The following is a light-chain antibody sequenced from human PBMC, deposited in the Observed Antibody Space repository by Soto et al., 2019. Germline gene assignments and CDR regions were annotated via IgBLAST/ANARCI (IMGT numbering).Light chain of an antibody. CDR3: AQRDWPWT. Sequence: EIVLTQSPATVSLSPGERATLSFRASQSVGNWLAWYQQKPGQAPRLLIYDASNRATGIPARFSGSGSGTDFALTICCLEPEDCAVYYWAQRDWPWTVGQGTDVEIK. J-gene: IGKJ1*01. V-gene: IGKV3-11*01. CDR1: QSVGNW. CDR2: DAS.